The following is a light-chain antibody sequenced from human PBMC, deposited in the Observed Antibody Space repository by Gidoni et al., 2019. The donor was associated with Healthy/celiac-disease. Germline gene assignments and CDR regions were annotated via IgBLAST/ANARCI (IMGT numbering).Light chain of an antibody. CDR2: LGS. Sequence: DSVMTKSPRSLPVTPGEPASISCRSSQSLLHSNGYNYLDWYLQKPGQSPLLLIYLGSNRASGVPDRFSGSGSGTYFTLTISRVEAEDVGVYYCMQALHTPLTFGGWTKVEIK. CDR1: QSLLHSNGYNY. J-gene: IGKJ4*01. CDR3: MQALHTPLT. V-gene: IGKV2-28*01.